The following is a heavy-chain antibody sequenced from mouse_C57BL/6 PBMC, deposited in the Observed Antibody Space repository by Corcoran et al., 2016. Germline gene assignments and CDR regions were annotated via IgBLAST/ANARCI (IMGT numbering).Heavy chain of an antibody. CDR2: INPNNGGT. V-gene: IGHV1-26*01. J-gene: IGHJ4*01. CDR1: GYTFTDYY. CDR3: ARSAVCAMDY. Sequence: EVQLQQSGPELVKPGASVKISCKASGYTFTDYYMNWVEQSHGKSLEWIGDINPNNGGTSYNQKFKGKATLTVDKSSSTAYMELRSLTSEDSAVYYCARSAVCAMDYWGQGTSVTVSS.